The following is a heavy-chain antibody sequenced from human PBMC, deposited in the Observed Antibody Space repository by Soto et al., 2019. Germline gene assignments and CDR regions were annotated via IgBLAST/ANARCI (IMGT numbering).Heavy chain of an antibody. CDR2: INAGNGNT. CDR3: ARESVCSSTSCYLAWLDP. Sequence: AAVKVSCKACGYTFTSYAMHWVRQAPGQRLEWMGWINAGNGNTKYSQKFQGRVTITRDTSASTAYMELSSLRSEDTAVYYCARESVCSSTSCYLAWLDPWGQGTLITVSS. J-gene: IGHJ5*02. V-gene: IGHV1-3*01. D-gene: IGHD2-2*01. CDR1: GYTFTSYA.